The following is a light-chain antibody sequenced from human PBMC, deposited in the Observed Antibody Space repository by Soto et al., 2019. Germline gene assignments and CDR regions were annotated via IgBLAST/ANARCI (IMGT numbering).Light chain of an antibody. CDR3: QQSFGGPYT. V-gene: IGKV1-39*01. CDR2: AAS. J-gene: IGKJ2*01. Sequence: EIPLTQSQSSLSAPFGYSALIXCRASRSIGTNLNWYQQKPGKAPKLLVFAASTLQYGVPSRFSGSGSGTDFTLTITSLQPEDFAIYSCQQSFGGPYTLAQGTKVDIK. CDR1: RSIGTN.